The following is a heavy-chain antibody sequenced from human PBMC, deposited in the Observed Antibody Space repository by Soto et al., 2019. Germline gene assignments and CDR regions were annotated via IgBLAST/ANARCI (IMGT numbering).Heavy chain of an antibody. J-gene: IGHJ6*02. D-gene: IGHD3-9*01. Sequence: QVHLVESGGGVVQRGGSLRLSCAASGFIFKSYAMHWVRRAPGKGLGWVAVISYDGSYTYYADSVRGWVTISRDNSTNTQFRQMTGLKPEDTAVYFCAKGRTEGDVLSLYQHYIGMAVWGQGTTVTVSS. CDR1: GFIFKSYA. CDR2: ISYDGSYT. V-gene: IGHV3-30*18. CDR3: AKGRTEGDVLSLYQHYIGMAV.